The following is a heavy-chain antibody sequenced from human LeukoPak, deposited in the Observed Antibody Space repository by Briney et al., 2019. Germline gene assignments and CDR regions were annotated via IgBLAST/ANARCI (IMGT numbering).Heavy chain of an antibody. D-gene: IGHD2-2*02. CDR3: ARDRHHCSSTSCYTILYFDY. CDR2: INPNSGGT. CDR1: GYTFTGYY. J-gene: IGHJ4*02. V-gene: IGHV1-2*02. Sequence: GASVKVSCKAYGYTFTGYYMHWVRQAPGQGLEWMGWINPNSGGTNYAQKFQGRVTMTRDTSISTAYMELSRLRSDDTAVYYCARDRHHCSSTSCYTILYFDYWGQGTLVTVSS.